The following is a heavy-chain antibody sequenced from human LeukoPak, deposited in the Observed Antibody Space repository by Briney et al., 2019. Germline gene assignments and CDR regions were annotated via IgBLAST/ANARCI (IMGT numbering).Heavy chain of an antibody. Sequence: GGSLRLSCEASEFAFSDYSMNWVRQAPGKGLEWVAYISTSGTTVKYADSVKGRFTISRDNAKNSLYLQMNSLRAEDTAVYYCGRGGVGIMATIYSYFDYWGQGTPVTVSS. D-gene: IGHD5-12*01. J-gene: IGHJ4*02. V-gene: IGHV3-48*04. CDR3: GRGGVGIMATIYSYFDY. CDR2: ISTSGTTV. CDR1: EFAFSDYS.